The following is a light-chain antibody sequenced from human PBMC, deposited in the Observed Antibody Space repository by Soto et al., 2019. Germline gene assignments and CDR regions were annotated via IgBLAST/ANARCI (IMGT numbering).Light chain of an antibody. CDR1: SSDVGSYNL. CDR3: CSFAAGSTYV. J-gene: IGLJ1*01. V-gene: IGLV2-23*01. CDR2: QDS. Sequence: QSVLTQPASVSGSPGQSITISCTGTSSDVGSYNLVSRYQQHPGKAPKLIISQDSKRPSGVSNRFSGSKSGNTASLTISGLQAEDEADYYCCSFAAGSTYVFGTGTKVTVL.